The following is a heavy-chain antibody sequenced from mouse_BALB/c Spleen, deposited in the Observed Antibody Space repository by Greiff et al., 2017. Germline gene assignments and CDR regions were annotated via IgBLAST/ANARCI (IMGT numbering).Heavy chain of an antibody. CDR1: GFTFSSYT. Sequence: EVKLMESGGGLVKPGGSLKLSCAASGFTFSSYTMSWVRQTPEKRLEWVATISSGGGNTYYPDSVKGRFTISRDNAKNNLYLQMSSLRSEDTALYYCARYGLGSSGYVGAMDYWGQGTSVTVSS. CDR3: ARYGLGSSGYVGAMDY. D-gene: IGHD3-1*01. CDR2: ISSGGGNT. V-gene: IGHV5-9*03. J-gene: IGHJ4*01.